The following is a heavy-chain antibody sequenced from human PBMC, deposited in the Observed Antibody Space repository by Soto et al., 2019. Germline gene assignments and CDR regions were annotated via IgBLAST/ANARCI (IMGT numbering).Heavy chain of an antibody. V-gene: IGHV3-73*01. Sequence: GGSLRLSCAASGFSFIGSAMHWVRQASGKGLEWVGRMRSRANSYATTYAESVKGRFTISRDDSKNTAYLQMNSLKTEDTAVYYCTTSANDKFVDYWGQGTLVTVSS. CDR3: TTSANDKFVDY. J-gene: IGHJ4*02. CDR2: MRSRANSYAT. D-gene: IGHD5-12*01. CDR1: GFSFIGSA.